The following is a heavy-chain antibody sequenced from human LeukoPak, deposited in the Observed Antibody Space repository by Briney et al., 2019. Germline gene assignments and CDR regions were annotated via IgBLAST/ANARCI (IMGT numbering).Heavy chain of an antibody. CDR1: GFTFSSYA. J-gene: IGHJ4*02. V-gene: IGHV3-30*04. D-gene: IGHD6-13*01. CDR2: ISYDGSNK. Sequence: GGSLRLSCAASGFTFSSYAMHWVRQAPGKGLEWVAVISYDGSNKYYADSVKGRFTISRDNSKNTLYLQMNSLRAEDTAVYYCARDIVTGYSSSWAEGYFDYWGLGTLVTVSS. CDR3: ARDIVTGYSSSWAEGYFDY.